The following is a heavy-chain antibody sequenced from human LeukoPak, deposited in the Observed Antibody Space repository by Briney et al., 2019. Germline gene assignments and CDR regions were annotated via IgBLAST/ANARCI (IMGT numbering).Heavy chain of an antibody. V-gene: IGHV4-59*12. CDR1: GGSISSYY. CDR3: ARDYDILTGYYDWFDP. J-gene: IGHJ5*02. CDR2: IYYSGST. Sequence: SETLSLTCTVSGGSISSYYWSWIRQPPGKGLEWIGYIYYSGSTNYNPSLKSRVTISVVTSKNQFSLKLSSVTAADTAVYYCARDYDILTGYYDWFDPWGQGTLVTVSS. D-gene: IGHD3-9*01.